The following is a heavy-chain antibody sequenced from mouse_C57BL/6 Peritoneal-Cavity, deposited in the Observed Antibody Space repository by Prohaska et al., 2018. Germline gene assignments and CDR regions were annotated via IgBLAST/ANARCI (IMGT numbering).Heavy chain of an antibody. J-gene: IGHJ2*01. CDR3: ARDYYADD. V-gene: IGHV1-55*01. Sequence: FTFTSYWITWVKQRPGQGLEWIGDIYPGSGSTNYNERFKSKATLTVDTSSSTAYMQLSSLTSEDSAVYYCARDYYADDWGQGTTLTVSS. CDR1: FTFTSYW. CDR2: IYPGSGST.